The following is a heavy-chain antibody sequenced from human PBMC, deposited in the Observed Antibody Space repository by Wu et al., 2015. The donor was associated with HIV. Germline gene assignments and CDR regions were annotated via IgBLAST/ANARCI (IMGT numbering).Heavy chain of an antibody. Sequence: QVHLEQFGGEVKKPGSSVKVTCKASGDDFTSYAVSWVRQAPGQGLEWMGWISAYNGNTNYPQKLQGRVTMTTDTSTSTAYMELRSLRSDDTAVYYCARVLSIAVAGTRWFDPVGPGNPGHRLL. CDR3: ARVLSIAVAGTRWFDP. V-gene: IGHV1-18*01. J-gene: IGHJ5*02. D-gene: IGHD6-19*01. CDR1: GDDFTSYA. CDR2: ISAYNGNT.